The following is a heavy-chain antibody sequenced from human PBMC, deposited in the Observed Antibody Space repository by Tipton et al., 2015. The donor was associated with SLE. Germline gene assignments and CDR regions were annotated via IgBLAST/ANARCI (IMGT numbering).Heavy chain of an antibody. CDR1: DYSITSSYY. Sequence: TLSLTCTVSDYSITSSYYWGWIRQSPGRGLEWIATIYHSGTTYYNPSLKSRVTISVDTSKNQFSLNLRSVTAADTGVFYCARLSMAAAGADYWGQGTLVTVSS. CDR2: IYHSGTT. J-gene: IGHJ4*02. V-gene: IGHV4-38-2*02. CDR3: ARLSMAAAGADY. D-gene: IGHD6-13*01.